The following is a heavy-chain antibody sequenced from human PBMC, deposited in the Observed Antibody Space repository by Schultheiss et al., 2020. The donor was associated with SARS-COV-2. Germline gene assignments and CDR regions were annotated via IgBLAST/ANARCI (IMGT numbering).Heavy chain of an antibody. CDR1: GFTFSNAW. V-gene: IGHV3-15*01. CDR2: IKSKTDGGTT. CDR3: AKGVGELRDY. Sequence: GGSLRLSCAASGFTFSNAWMSWVRQAPGKGLEWVGRIKSKTDGGTTDYAAPVKGRFTISRDDSKNTLYLQMNSLRAEDTAVYYCAKGVGELRDYWGQGTLVTVSS. D-gene: IGHD1-7*01. J-gene: IGHJ4*02.